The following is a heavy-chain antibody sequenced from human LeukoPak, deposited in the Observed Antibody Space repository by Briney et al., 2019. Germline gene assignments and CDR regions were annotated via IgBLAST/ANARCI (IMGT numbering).Heavy chain of an antibody. CDR3: ARVNFRDYRGYTWFEP. V-gene: IGHV3-49*03. D-gene: IGHD3-10*01. CDR2: VRTKTHGGAP. Sequence: PGGSLRLSCKGSGVTFGDYAVTWFRQAPGKGLEWVGFVRTKTHGGAPETAASVKGRFNVSRDDSEGIAYLQMTSLRTEDTATYYCARVNFRDYRGYTWFEPWGQGTLVTVSS. J-gene: IGHJ5*02. CDR1: GVTFGDYA.